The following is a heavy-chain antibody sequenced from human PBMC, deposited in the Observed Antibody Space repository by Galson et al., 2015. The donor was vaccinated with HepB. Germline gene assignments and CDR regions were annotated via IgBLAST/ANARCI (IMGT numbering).Heavy chain of an antibody. V-gene: IGHV3-23*01. D-gene: IGHD2/OR15-2a*01. CDR3: ARVGGQCDEIIVRGFPLDD. Sequence: SLRLSCAASGFRFSNYVMSWVRQAPGEGLEWVSSISGGGGNTYYADSVKGRFTISRDNSKNTVYLQMNSLRAEDTAVYFCARVGGQCDEIIVRGFPLDDWGQGTLVTVSS. CDR2: ISGGGGNT. J-gene: IGHJ4*02. CDR1: GFRFSNYV.